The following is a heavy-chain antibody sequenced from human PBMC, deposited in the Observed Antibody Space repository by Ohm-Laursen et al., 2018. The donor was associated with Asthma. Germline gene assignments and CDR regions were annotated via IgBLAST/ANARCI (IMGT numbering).Heavy chain of an antibody. V-gene: IGHV3-21*01. D-gene: IGHD1-26*01. J-gene: IGHJ1*01. CDR2: ISTASSFI. CDR3: ARIGPEWGLPGREYSLHH. Sequence: GSLRLSCSASGSTFSRYSIHWVRQAPGKGLEWVASISTASSFIYYADSVRGRFTTSRDNARNSVYLQMNSLRAEDTALYYCARIGPEWGLPGREYSLHHWGEGTLVTVSS. CDR1: GSTFSRYS.